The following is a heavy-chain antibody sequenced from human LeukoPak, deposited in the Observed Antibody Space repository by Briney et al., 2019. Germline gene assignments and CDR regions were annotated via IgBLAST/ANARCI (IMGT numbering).Heavy chain of an antibody. J-gene: IGHJ4*02. Sequence: GGSLRLSCAASGFTFSNSPMSWVRQAPGKGLEWVSAISGSGGTTHYYADSVKGRFTISRDNSKNTLYLQMNSLRAEDTALYYCAKVSGYCASGVCSSYYWGQGTLVTVSS. CDR1: GFTFSNSP. CDR3: AKVSGYCASGVCSSYY. V-gene: IGHV3-23*01. D-gene: IGHD2-8*01. CDR2: ISGSGGTT.